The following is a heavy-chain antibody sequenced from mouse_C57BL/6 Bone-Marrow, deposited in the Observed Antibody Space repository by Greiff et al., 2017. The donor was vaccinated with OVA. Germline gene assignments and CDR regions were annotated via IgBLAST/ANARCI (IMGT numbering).Heavy chain of an antibody. D-gene: IGHD2-4*01. V-gene: IGHV1-81*01. CDR2: VYPRSGNT. J-gene: IGHJ2*01. CDR1: GYTFTSYG. CDR3: AREFPDYEDY. Sequence: VQLQQSGAELVRPGASVKLSCKASGYTFTSYGISWVKQRTGQGLEWIGEVYPRSGNTYYNEKFKGKATLTADKSSSTAYMELRSLTSEDSAVYFCAREFPDYEDYWGQGTTLTVSS.